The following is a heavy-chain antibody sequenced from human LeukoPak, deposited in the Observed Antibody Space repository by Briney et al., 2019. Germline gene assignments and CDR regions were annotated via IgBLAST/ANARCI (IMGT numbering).Heavy chain of an antibody. CDR3: ARDAVYSSSSGGVDY. Sequence: ASVKVSCKASGYTFTSYDINWVRQAPGRGLEWMGIINPSGGSTSYAQKFQGRVTMTRDTSTSTVYMELSSLRSEDTAVYYCARDAVYSSSSGGVDYWGQGTLVTVSS. V-gene: IGHV1-46*01. J-gene: IGHJ4*02. D-gene: IGHD6-6*01. CDR2: INPSGGST. CDR1: GYTFTSYD.